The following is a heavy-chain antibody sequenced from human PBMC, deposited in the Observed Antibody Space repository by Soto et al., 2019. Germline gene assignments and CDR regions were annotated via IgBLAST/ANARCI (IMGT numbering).Heavy chain of an antibody. Sequence: PGGSLRLSCTASGFTFGDFAMSWFRPAPGKGLEWVGFIRSKAYGGTTEYAASVKGRFTISRDDSKSIAYLQMNSLKTEDTAVYYCTRGYCSSTSCYCFAYWGQGTLVTVSS. D-gene: IGHD2-2*01. V-gene: IGHV3-49*03. CDR1: GFTFGDFA. J-gene: IGHJ4*02. CDR3: TRGYCSSTSCYCFAY. CDR2: IRSKAYGGTT.